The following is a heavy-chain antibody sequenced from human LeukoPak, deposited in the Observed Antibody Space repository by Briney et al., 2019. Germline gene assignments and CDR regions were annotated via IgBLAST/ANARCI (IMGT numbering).Heavy chain of an antibody. CDR2: INPNSGGT. V-gene: IGHV1-2*02. CDR3: ARSPHILTGENFDY. J-gene: IGHJ4*02. D-gene: IGHD3-9*01. Sequence: ASVKVSCKASGYTFTGYYMHWVRQAPGQGLEWMGWINPNSGGTNYAQKFQDRVTMTRDTSISTAYMELSRLRSDDTAVYYCARSPHILTGENFDYWGQGTLVTVSS. CDR1: GYTFTGYY.